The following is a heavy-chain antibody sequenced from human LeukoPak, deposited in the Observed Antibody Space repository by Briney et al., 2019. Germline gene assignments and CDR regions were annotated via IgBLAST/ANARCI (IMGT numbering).Heavy chain of an antibody. V-gene: IGHV5-51*01. J-gene: IGHJ4*02. CDR1: GYRFTNYW. Sequence: LGESLKISCEGSGYRFTNYWIGWVRQMPGKGLEWMGVIYADDSDTRYSPSFQGQVTISADKSIGTAYLLWSSLKASDTAMYYCAIGGDSSTSCYRCFNYWGQGTLVTVSS. CDR2: IYADDSDT. CDR3: AIGGDSSTSCYRCFNY. D-gene: IGHD2-2*01.